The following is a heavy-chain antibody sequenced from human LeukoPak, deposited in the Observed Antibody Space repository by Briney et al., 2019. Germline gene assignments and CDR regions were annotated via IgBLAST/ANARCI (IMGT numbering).Heavy chain of an antibody. CDR1: GGSISSHY. V-gene: IGHV4-59*11. Sequence: SETLSLTRTVSGGSISSHYWSWIRQPPGKGLEWIGYIYYSGSTNYNPSLKSRVTISVDTSKNQFSLKLSSVTAADTAVYYCARVGYYYDSSGYYRWFDPWGQGTLVTVSS. CDR2: IYYSGST. D-gene: IGHD3-22*01. J-gene: IGHJ5*02. CDR3: ARVGYYYDSSGYYRWFDP.